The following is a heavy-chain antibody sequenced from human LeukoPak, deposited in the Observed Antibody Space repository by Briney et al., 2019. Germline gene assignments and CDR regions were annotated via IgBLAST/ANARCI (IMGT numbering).Heavy chain of an antibody. J-gene: IGHJ4*02. V-gene: IGHV3-9*01. CDR2: ISWNSGSI. CDR1: GFTFDDYA. D-gene: IGHD3-22*01. Sequence: GRSLRLSCAASGFTFDDYAMHWVRQAPGKGLEWVSDISWNSGSIGYADSVKGRFTISRDNAKNSLYLQMNSLRAEDTALYYCAKDRGADSSGYFWGVDYWGQGTLVTVSS. CDR3: AKDRGADSSGYFWGVDY.